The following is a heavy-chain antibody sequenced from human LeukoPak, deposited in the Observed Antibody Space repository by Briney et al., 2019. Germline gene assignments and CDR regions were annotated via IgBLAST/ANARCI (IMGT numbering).Heavy chain of an antibody. CDR2: IKSKTDGGTT. D-gene: IGHD3-3*01. J-gene: IGHJ6*03. Sequence: PGGSLRHSCAASGFTFSNAWMSWVRQAPGKGLEWVGRIKSKTDGGTTDYAAPVKGRFTISRDDSKNTLYLQMNSLKTEDTAVYYCTTDGVTIFGGNYYYYYYMDVWGKGTTVTVSS. CDR3: TTDGVTIFGGNYYYYYYMDV. V-gene: IGHV3-15*01. CDR1: GFTFSNAW.